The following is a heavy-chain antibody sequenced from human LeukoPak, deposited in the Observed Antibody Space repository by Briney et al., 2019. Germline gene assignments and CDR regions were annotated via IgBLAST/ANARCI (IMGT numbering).Heavy chain of an antibody. CDR3: ARDNLYYYYGMDV. Sequence: SETLSLTSAVYGGSFSGYYWSWIRQPPGKGLEWIGEINHSGSTNYNPSLKSRVTISVDTSKNQFSLKLSSVTAADTAVYYCARDNLYYYYGMDVWGQGTTVTVSS. J-gene: IGHJ6*02. V-gene: IGHV4-34*01. CDR2: INHSGST. D-gene: IGHD1-20*01. CDR1: GGSFSGYY.